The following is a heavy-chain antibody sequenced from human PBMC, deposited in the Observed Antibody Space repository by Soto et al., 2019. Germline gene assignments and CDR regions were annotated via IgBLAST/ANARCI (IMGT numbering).Heavy chain of an antibody. CDR2: VRRSADTT. V-gene: IGHV3-23*01. J-gene: IGHJ3*02. Sequence: GEALRPSSTASGFTFTNYAMCWFRQAQGKGLQSVSSVRRSADTTYYADSVKGRFTISRDNSKNTLYLQMSGLRVDDTAVYYCAVALTGDYVGAFDIWGQGTMVTVSS. D-gene: IGHD4-17*01. CDR1: GFTFTNYA. CDR3: AVALTGDYVGAFDI.